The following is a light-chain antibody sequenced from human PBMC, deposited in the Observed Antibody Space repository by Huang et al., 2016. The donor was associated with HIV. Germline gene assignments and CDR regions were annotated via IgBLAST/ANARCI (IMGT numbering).Light chain of an antibody. J-gene: IGKJ1*01. CDR1: QGISNF. CDR2: GAF. CDR3: QQYFTRRT. V-gene: IGKV1-NL1*01. Sequence: DIQMTQSPSSLSASVGDRVTITCRASQGISNFVAWYQQKPGQAPKLLLYGAFRLKTGVPSRFSGSGSGTDYTLTISSLQPEDFATYYCQQYFTRRTFGQGTKVEVK.